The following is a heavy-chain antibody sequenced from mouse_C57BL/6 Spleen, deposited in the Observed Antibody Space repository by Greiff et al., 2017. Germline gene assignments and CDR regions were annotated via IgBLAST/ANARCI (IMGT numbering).Heavy chain of an antibody. D-gene: IGHD4-1*01. Sequence: EVKLMESGGGLVQPGGSLSLSCAASGFTFTDYYMSWVRQPPGQALEWLGFIRNKANGYTTEYSASVKGRFTISRDNSQSILYLQMNALRAEDSATYYCARYKGLGYYFDYWGQGTTLTVSS. V-gene: IGHV7-3*01. J-gene: IGHJ2*01. CDR2: IRNKANGYTT. CDR1: GFTFTDYY. CDR3: ARYKGLGYYFDY.